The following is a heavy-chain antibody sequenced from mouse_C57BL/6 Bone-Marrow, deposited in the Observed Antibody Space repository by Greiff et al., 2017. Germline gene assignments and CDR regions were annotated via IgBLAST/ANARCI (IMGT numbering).Heavy chain of an antibody. CDR1: GYTFTSYG. J-gene: IGHJ2*01. D-gene: IGHD1-1*01. V-gene: IGHV1-81*01. Sequence: LVESGAELARPGASVKLSCKASGYTFTSYGISWVKQRTGQGLEWIGEIYPRSGNTYYNEKFKGKATLTADKSSSTAYMELRSLTSEDSAVYFCARGAYGSSPYFDYWGQGTTLTVSS. CDR2: IYPRSGNT. CDR3: ARGAYGSSPYFDY.